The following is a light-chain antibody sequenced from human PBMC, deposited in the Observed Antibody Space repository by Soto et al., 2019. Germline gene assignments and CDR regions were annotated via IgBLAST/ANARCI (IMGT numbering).Light chain of an antibody. Sequence: QSVLTQPATVSGSPGQSIAISCIGSSSDVGGYNYVSWHQQHPGKAPKVVIYDVSNRPSVVSVRFSVSKSGNTATLTISGLQAEDEADYYCSSYTSSSTYVFGTGTKLTVL. CDR2: DVS. J-gene: IGLJ1*01. CDR3: SSYTSSSTYV. CDR1: SSDVGGYNY. V-gene: IGLV2-14*01.